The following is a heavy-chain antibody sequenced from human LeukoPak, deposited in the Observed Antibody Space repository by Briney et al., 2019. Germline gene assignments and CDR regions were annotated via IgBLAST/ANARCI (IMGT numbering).Heavy chain of an antibody. CDR2: ISGYNGNT. D-gene: IGHD3-22*01. J-gene: IGHJ3*02. CDR1: VYTFTSYG. CDR3: ARDSLQIYYDSSGYHLDAFDN. V-gene: IGHV1-18*01. Sequence: AAVKVSRKPSVYTFTSYGISWVRQAPGQGLEWMGWISGYNGNTKYAQKLQGRVTITTDTSTSTAYMELRSLRSDDTAVYYCARDSLQIYYDSSGYHLDAFDNWGQGTMVTVSS.